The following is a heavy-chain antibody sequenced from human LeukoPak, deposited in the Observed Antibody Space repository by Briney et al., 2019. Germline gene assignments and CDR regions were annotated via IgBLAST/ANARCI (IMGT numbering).Heavy chain of an antibody. V-gene: IGHV1-2*02. CDR3: ARGTARKQLVHWFDP. CDR2: INPNSGGT. J-gene: IGHJ5*02. D-gene: IGHD6-6*01. Sequence: ASVKVSCKASGATFSSHAISWVRQAPGQGLEWMGWINPNSGGTNYAQKFQGRVTMTRDTSISTAYMELSRLRSDDTAVYYCARGTARKQLVHWFDPWGQGTLVTVSS. CDR1: GATFSSHA.